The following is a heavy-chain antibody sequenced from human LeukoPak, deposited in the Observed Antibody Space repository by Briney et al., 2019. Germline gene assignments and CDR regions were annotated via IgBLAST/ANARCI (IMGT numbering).Heavy chain of an antibody. V-gene: IGHV1-8*01. Sequence: GASVKVSCKASGYTFTSYDINWVRQATGQGLEWMGWVNPNSGNTGYAQKFQGRVTMTRNTSISTAYMELSSLRSEDTAVYYCARGLQVVPAAMWGDYWGQGTLDTVSS. CDR1: GYTFTSYD. D-gene: IGHD2-2*01. CDR3: ARGLQVVPAAMWGDY. CDR2: VNPNSGNT. J-gene: IGHJ4*02.